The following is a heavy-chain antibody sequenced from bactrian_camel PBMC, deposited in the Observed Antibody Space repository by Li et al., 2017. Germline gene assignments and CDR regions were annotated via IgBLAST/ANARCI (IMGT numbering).Heavy chain of an antibody. V-gene: IGHV3-2*01. Sequence: HVQLVESGAGLVQPGGSLRLSCAASGFTFSIYYMSWVRQAPGKGLEWVSSIYDARSSTYYADSVKGRFTISVDTATDTLYLQMSSLKSEDTAMYHCVAPHPGWARLGKCEPNYWGQGTQVTVS. CDR1: GFTFSIYY. CDR2: IYDARSST. D-gene: IGHD5*01. J-gene: IGHJ4*01. CDR3: VAPHPGWARLGKCEPNY.